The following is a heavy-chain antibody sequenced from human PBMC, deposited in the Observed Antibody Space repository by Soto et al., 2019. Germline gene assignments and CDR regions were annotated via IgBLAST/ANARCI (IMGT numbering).Heavy chain of an antibody. Sequence: GGSLRLSCAASGFTFSSYAMSWVRQAPGKGLGWVSAISGSGGSTYYADSVKGRFTISRDNSKNTLYLQMNSLRAEDTAVYYCAKEGGMVRGVIIRSYYGMDVWGQGTTVTVSS. CDR1: GFTFSSYA. V-gene: IGHV3-23*01. CDR3: AKEGGMVRGVIIRSYYGMDV. CDR2: ISGSGGST. D-gene: IGHD3-10*01. J-gene: IGHJ6*02.